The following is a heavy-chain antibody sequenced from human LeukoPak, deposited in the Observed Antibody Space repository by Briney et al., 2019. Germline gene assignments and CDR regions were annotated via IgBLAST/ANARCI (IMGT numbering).Heavy chain of an antibody. CDR3: AREVKSSAGPASRREFDC. CDR2: IYSTGST. V-gene: IGHV4-4*07. Sequence: PSETLSLTCTVSGGSIISYYWSWVRQPAGKGLEWIGRIYSTGSTNYNPSFKSRVTMSVDTSKNQFSLKLSSVTAADTAVYYCAREVKSSAGPASRREFDCWGQGTLVTVSS. CDR1: GGSIISYY. J-gene: IGHJ4*02. D-gene: IGHD6-13*01.